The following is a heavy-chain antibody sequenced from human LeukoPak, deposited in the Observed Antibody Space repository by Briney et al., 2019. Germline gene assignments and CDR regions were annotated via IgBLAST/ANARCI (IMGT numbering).Heavy chain of an antibody. D-gene: IGHD6-13*01. J-gene: IGHJ4*02. CDR3: AKDIGDIAAAGVHRGLDY. CDR1: GFTFDDYA. Sequence: GRSLRLSCAASGFTFDDYAMHWVRHAPGKGVEWVSGISWNSGSIGYADSVKGRFTISRDNAKNSLYLQMNSLRAEDTALYYCAKDIGDIAAAGVHRGLDYWGQGTLVTVSS. V-gene: IGHV3-9*01. CDR2: ISWNSGSI.